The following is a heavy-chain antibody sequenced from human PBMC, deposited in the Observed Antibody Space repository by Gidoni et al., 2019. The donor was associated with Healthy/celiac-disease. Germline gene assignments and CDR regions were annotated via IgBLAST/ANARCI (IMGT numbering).Heavy chain of an antibody. V-gene: IGHV3-30-3*01. J-gene: IGHJ4*02. D-gene: IGHD2-15*01. CDR1: GFTFSSYA. CDR2: ISYDGSNK. CDR3: ARAPGGSGLLTLDY. Sequence: QVQLVESGGGVVQPGRSLSLSCAASGFTFSSYAMHWVRQAPGKGLEWVAVISYDGSNKYYADSVKGRFTISRDNSKNTLYLQMNSLRAEDTAVYYCARAPGGSGLLTLDYWGQGTLVTVSS.